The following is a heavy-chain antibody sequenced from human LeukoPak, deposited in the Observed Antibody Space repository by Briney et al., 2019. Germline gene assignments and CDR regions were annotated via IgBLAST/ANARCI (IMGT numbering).Heavy chain of an antibody. CDR1: GYTFTSYD. CDR2: INPNSGGT. J-gene: IGHJ6*03. V-gene: IGHV1-2*02. CDR3: ARAGYSSSWYSMGYYYYYYMDV. D-gene: IGHD6-13*01. Sequence: ASVKVSCKASGYTFTSYDINWVRQATGQGLEWTGWINPNSGGTNYAQKFQGRVTMTRDTSISTAYMELSRLRSDDTAVYYCARAGYSSSWYSMGYYYYYYMDVWGKGTTVTISS.